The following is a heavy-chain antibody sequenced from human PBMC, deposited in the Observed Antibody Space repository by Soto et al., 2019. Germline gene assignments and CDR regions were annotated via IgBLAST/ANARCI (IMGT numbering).Heavy chain of an antibody. CDR2: INSDGSST. CDR1: GFTFSSYW. V-gene: IGHV3-74*01. D-gene: IGHD6-6*01. J-gene: IGHJ4*02. Sequence: EVQLVESGGGLVQPGGSLRLSCAASGFTFSSYWMHWVRQAPGKGLVWVSRINSDGSSTNYADSVKGRFTISRDNAKNTLHLQMNSLRAEDMAVYYCARGIAARSADYWGQGTLVTVSS. CDR3: ARGIAARSADY.